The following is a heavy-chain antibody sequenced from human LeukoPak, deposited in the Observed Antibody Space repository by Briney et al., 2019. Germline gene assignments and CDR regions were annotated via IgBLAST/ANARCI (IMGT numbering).Heavy chain of an antibody. J-gene: IGHJ4*02. CDR3: ARDDSYSSSWGGLSDY. Sequence: GGSLRLSCAASGFTFSSYSMNWVRQAPGKGLEWVSYISSSSSYIYYADSVKGRFTISRDNAKNSLYLQMNSLRAEDTAVYYCARDDSYSSSWGGLSDYWGQGTLVTVSS. CDR2: ISSSSSYI. CDR1: GFTFSSYS. D-gene: IGHD6-13*01. V-gene: IGHV3-21*05.